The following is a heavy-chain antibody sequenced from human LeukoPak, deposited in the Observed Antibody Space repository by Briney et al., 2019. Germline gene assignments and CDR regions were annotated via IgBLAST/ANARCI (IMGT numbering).Heavy chain of an antibody. CDR1: GFTFSSCA. CDR2: ISGSGGST. CDR3: AKDSSGYGDVDY. V-gene: IGHV3-23*01. Sequence: PGGSLRLSCAAPGFTFSSCAMSWVRQAPGKGLEWVSAISGSGGSTYNADSVKGRFTISRDNSKNTLYLQMNSLRAEDTAVYYCAKDSSGYGDVDYWGQGTLVTVSS. J-gene: IGHJ4*02. D-gene: IGHD4-17*01.